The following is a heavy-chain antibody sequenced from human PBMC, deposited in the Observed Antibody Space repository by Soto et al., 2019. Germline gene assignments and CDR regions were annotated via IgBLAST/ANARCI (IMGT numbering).Heavy chain of an antibody. CDR2: IYYSGST. D-gene: IGHD2-8*01. Sequence: QVQLQESGPGLVKPSQTLSLTCTVSGGSISSGDYYWSWIRQPPGKGLEWIGYIYYSGSTYYNPSLKSRVTISVDTSKNQFSLKMSSVTAADTAVYYCASSGYCTNVGCYTLFDPWGQGTLVTVSS. J-gene: IGHJ5*02. CDR1: GGSISSGDYY. V-gene: IGHV4-30-4*01. CDR3: ASSGYCTNVGCYTLFDP.